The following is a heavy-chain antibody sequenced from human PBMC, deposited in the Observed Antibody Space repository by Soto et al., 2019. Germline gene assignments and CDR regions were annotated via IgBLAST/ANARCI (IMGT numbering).Heavy chain of an antibody. CDR2: IYDSWST. V-gene: IGHV4-59*08. J-gene: IGHJ6*03. CDR3: ASSLYYYYMHV. Sequence: QVQLQESGPGLVKPSETLSLTCTVSGGSISNYYWSWIRQPPGKGLEWIGYIYDSWSTNYNPSLKSRVTISVDTSKNKFSLKLSSVTAADTDVYYCASSLYYYYMHVWGKGTTVTVSS. CDR1: GGSISNYY.